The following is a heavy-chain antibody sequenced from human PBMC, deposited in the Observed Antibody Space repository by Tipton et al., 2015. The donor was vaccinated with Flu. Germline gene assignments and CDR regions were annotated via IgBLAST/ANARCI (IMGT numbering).Heavy chain of an antibody. D-gene: IGHD2-8*01. CDR2: MRVNGEST. J-gene: IGHJ4*02. V-gene: IGHV3-23*01. Sequence: GSLRLSCADSGFIFSTFAMTWVRQAPGKGLEWVSGMRVNGESTYYADSVKGRFTISRDNSKNTLYLQMNSLRGEDTAVYYCVRDPSVDDNVETPPGNGLNFWGQGTLVTVSS. CDR3: VRDPSVDDNVETPPGNGLNF. CDR1: GFIFSTFA.